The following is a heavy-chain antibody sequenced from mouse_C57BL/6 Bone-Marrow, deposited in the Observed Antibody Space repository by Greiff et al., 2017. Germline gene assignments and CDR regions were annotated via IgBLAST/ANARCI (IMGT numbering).Heavy chain of an antibody. CDR1: GYSFTSYY. CDR3: ARWLSTIVFDY. J-gene: IGHJ2*01. D-gene: IGHD2-1*01. V-gene: IGHV1-66*01. CDR2: IYPGSGNT. Sequence: QVQLQQSGPELVKPGASVKISCKASGYSFTSYYIHWVKQRPGQGLEWIGWIYPGSGNTKYNEKFKGKATLTADTSSSTAYMQLSSLTSEDSAVYYCARWLSTIVFDYWGQGTTLTVSS.